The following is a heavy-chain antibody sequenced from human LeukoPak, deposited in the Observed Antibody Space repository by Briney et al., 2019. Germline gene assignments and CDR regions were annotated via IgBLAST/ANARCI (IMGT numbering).Heavy chain of an antibody. J-gene: IGHJ6*02. CDR1: GFTFSSYW. V-gene: IGHV3-7*01. Sequence: GGSLRLSCAASGFTFSSYWMSWVRQAPGKGLEWVANIKQDGSEKYYVDSVKGRFTISRDNAKNSLYLQMNSLRAEDTAVYYCARDFYSSGWYQLGPYYYGMDVWGQGTTVTVSS. D-gene: IGHD6-19*01. CDR2: IKQDGSEK. CDR3: ARDFYSSGWYQLGPYYYGMDV.